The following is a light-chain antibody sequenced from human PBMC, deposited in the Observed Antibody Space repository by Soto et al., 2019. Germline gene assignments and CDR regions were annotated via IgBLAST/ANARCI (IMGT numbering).Light chain of an antibody. CDR2: DVS. CDR3: CSYAGSYMV. CDR1: GSDVGGYNY. J-gene: IGLJ2*01. V-gene: IGLV2-11*01. Sequence: QSALTQPRSVSGSPGQSVTISCTGTGSDVGGYNYVSWYQQHPGKAPKLMIYDVSKRPSGVPDRFSGSKSGNTASLTISGLQAEDEADYYCCSYAGSYMVFGGGTQLTVL.